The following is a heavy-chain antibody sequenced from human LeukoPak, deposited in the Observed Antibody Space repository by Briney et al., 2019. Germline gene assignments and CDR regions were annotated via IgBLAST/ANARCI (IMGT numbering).Heavy chain of an antibody. V-gene: IGHV3-21*01. D-gene: IGHD6-13*01. CDR2: ISSSSSYI. Sequence: GGSLRLSCAASGFTFSSYSMNWVRQAPGKGLEGVSSISSSSSYIYYADSVKGRFTISRDNAKNSLYLQMNSLRAEDTAVYYCARRLGQQPNWFDPWGQGTLVTASS. CDR1: GFTFSSYS. CDR3: ARRLGQQPNWFDP. J-gene: IGHJ5*02.